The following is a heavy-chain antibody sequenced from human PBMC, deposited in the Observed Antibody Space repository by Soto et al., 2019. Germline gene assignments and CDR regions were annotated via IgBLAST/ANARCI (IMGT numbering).Heavy chain of an antibody. CDR3: AADPSYYDFWSGSSRMVGMDV. V-gene: IGHV1-58*01. D-gene: IGHD3-3*01. J-gene: IGHJ6*02. CDR1: GFTFTSSA. CDR2: IVVGSGNT. Sequence: VASVKVSCKASGFTFTSSAVQWVRQARGQRLEWIGWIVVGSGNTNYAQKFQERVTITRDMSTSTAYMELSSLRSEDTAVYYCAADPSYYDFWSGSSRMVGMDVWGQGTTVTVSS.